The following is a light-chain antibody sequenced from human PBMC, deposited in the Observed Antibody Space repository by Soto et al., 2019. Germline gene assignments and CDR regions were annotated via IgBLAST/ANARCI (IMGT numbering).Light chain of an antibody. CDR2: EVT. CDR3: QSYDNSLSGLGWV. CDR1: SSDVGGYTY. J-gene: IGLJ3*02. Sequence: QSALTQPPSASGSPGQSVTVSCTGTSSDVGGYTYVSWYQQHPGKDPKLMIYEVTKRPSGVPDRFSGSKSGNTASLTVSGLQADDEADYNCQSYDNSLSGLGWVFGGGTKLTVL. V-gene: IGLV2-8*01.